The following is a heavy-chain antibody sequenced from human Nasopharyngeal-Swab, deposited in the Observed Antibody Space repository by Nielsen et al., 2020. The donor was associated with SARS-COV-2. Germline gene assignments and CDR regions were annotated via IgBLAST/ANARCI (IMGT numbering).Heavy chain of an antibody. D-gene: IGHD4-17*01. CDR2: IIVNLGMT. Sequence: SVKVSCKGSGGTFSKYAISWVRQAPGHGLEWMGGIIVNLGMTKYAQKFKDSVIINADESTGTAYMELSSLRSEDTAVYYCATWGIGYGENAHATFDSWGQGTQVTVSS. J-gene: IGHJ4*02. CDR1: GGTFSKYA. V-gene: IGHV1-69*10. CDR3: ATWGIGYGENAHATFDS.